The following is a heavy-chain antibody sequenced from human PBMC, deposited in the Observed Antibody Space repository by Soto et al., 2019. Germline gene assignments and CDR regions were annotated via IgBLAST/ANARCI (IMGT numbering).Heavy chain of an antibody. D-gene: IGHD2-21*01. Sequence: GGSLRLSCAGSGFTFSTFTNAWMSWVRQAPGKGLEWIGRIKGKKDGGTAAYGAPVKGRFTISRDDSVNTLYLQMDSLKTEDTAIYYCTTGSSGGEDYWGQGALVTVSS. CDR3: TTGSSGGEDY. V-gene: IGHV3-15*01. CDR2: IKGKKDGGTA. CDR1: GFTFSTFTNAW. J-gene: IGHJ4*02.